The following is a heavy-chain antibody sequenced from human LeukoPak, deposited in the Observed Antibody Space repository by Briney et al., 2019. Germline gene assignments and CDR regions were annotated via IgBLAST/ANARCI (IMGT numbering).Heavy chain of an antibody. Sequence: ASVKVSCKAAGYTFTSYDMNWVRQATGQGREGMGWMNPNSGNTGYAQKFQGRVTMTRNTSISTAYMELSSLRSEDTAVYYCEILGGPLDAFDIWGQGTMVTVSS. CDR3: EILGGPLDAFDI. D-gene: IGHD4-23*01. V-gene: IGHV1-8*02. J-gene: IGHJ3*02. CDR1: GYTFTSYD. CDR2: MNPNSGNT.